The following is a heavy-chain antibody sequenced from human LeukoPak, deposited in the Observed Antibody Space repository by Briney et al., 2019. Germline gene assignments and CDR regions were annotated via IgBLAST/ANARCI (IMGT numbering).Heavy chain of an antibody. D-gene: IGHD3-10*01. J-gene: IGHJ3*02. V-gene: IGHV3-7*01. Sequence: GGSLRLSCAASGFTFSSYWMSWVRQAPGKGLEWVANIKQDGSEKYYVDSVKGRFTISRDNAKNSLYLQMNSLRAEDTAVYYCARDVILWFGDGWWESDAFDIWGQGTMVTVSS. CDR2: IKQDGSEK. CDR3: ARDVILWFGDGWWESDAFDI. CDR1: GFTFSSYW.